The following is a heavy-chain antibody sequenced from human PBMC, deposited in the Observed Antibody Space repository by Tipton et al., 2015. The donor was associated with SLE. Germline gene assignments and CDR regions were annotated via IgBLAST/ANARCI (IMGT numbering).Heavy chain of an antibody. CDR3: AKERTFNGVVHDY. CDR2: ISGGGETI. Sequence: SLRLSCAASGFTYSTYAMSWARQAPGKGLEWVSHISGGGETIYYEDSVKGRFTISRDNSKNTLYLQMNSLRAEDTAVYYCAKERTFNGVVHDYWGQGTLVTVSS. D-gene: IGHD3-3*01. CDR1: GFTYSTYA. V-gene: IGHV3-23*01. J-gene: IGHJ4*02.